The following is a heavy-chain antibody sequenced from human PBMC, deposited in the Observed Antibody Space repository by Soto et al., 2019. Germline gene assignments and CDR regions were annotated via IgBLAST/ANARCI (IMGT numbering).Heavy chain of an antibody. CDR2: ISSNGGST. CDR1: GFTFSSYA. J-gene: IGHJ5*02. D-gene: IGHD2-15*01. Sequence: GGSLRLSCSASGFTFSSYAMHWVRQAPGKGLEYVSAISSNGGSTYYADSVKGRFTISRDNSKNTLYLQMSSLRAEDTAVYYCACSGSGSFNWFDPWGQGTLVTVSS. CDR3: ACSGSGSFNWFDP. V-gene: IGHV3-64D*06.